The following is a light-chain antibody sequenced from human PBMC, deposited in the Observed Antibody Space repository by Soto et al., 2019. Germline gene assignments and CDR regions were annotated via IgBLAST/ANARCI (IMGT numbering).Light chain of an antibody. J-gene: IGLJ2*01. V-gene: IGLV2-14*01. CDR2: EVN. Sequence: QSVLTQPASVSGSPGQSITISCTGTDNDMGSYLYVSWFQQHPGKAPKVVIFEVNNRPVGISDRVSGSKSGNTASLTISGLQPEDDANYFCSSFTTIGTVIFGGGTKLTVL. CDR1: DNDMGSYLY. CDR3: SSFTTIGTVI.